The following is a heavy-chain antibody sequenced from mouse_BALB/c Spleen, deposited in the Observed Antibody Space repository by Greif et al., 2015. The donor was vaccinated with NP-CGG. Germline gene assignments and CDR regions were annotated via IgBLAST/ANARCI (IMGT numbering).Heavy chain of an antibody. Sequence: EVKVEESGPELVKPGASVKISCKASGYTFTDYNMHWVKQSHGKSLEWIGYIYPYNGGTGYNQKFKSKATLTVDNSSSTAYMELRSLTSEDSAVYYCARGSDYDEGYFDYWGQGTTLTVSS. V-gene: IGHV1S29*02. CDR3: ARGSDYDEGYFDY. D-gene: IGHD2-4*01. CDR1: GYTFTDYN. CDR2: IYPYNGGT. J-gene: IGHJ2*01.